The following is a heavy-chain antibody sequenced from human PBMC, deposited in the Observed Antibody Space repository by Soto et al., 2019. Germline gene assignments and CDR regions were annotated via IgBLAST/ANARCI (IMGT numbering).Heavy chain of an antibody. CDR3: ARDLTIVPATHPRLENYGMDV. V-gene: IGHV1-18*01. CDR1: GYSFTSYG. J-gene: IGHJ6*02. CDR2: ISPYNGHT. D-gene: IGHD2-2*01. Sequence: QVQLVQSAGDVKKPGASVKVSCKASGYSFTSYGISWVRRAPGPGLAWMGSISPYNGHTQFVQRFQGRVTMTTDTSTKTAYMELRNLRSDDTAHYYCARDLTIVPATHPRLENYGMDVWGQGTTVIVSS.